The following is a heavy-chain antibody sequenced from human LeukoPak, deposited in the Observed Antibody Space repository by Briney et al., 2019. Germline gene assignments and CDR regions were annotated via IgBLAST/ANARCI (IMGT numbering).Heavy chain of an antibody. CDR1: GFTFYDYA. CDR2: LSWNSGSI. CDR3: AKDSYYDILTGYYTL. Sequence: PRGSLRLSCAASGFTFYDYAMDWVRQAPGKGLEWVSGLSWNSGSIGYEDSVKGRFTISRDNAKNSLYLQMNSLRAEDTALYYCAKDSYYDILTGYYTLWGRGTLVTVSS. D-gene: IGHD3-9*01. J-gene: IGHJ1*01. V-gene: IGHV3-9*01.